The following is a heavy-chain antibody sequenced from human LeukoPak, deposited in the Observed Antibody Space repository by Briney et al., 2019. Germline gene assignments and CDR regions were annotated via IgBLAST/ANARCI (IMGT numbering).Heavy chain of an antibody. CDR3: ARGLMVYAYYFDY. CDR1: GFTFGSHA. J-gene: IGHJ4*02. D-gene: IGHD2-8*01. CDR2: ISSSSSYI. Sequence: PGGSLRLSCEASGFTFGSHAMYWVRQAPGKGLEWVSSISSSSSYIYYADSVKGRFTISRDNAKNSLYLQMNSLRAEDTAVYYCARGLMVYAYYFDYWAREPWSPSPQ. V-gene: IGHV3-21*01.